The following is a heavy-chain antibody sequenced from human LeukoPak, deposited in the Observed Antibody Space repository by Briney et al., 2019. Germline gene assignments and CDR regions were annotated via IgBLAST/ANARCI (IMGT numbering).Heavy chain of an antibody. Sequence: GGSLRLSCAASGFTFSIYSMHWVRQAPGKGLEWVAVISYDGSNKYYADSVKGRFTISRDNSKNTLYLQMNSLRSEDRAVYYCASPYCSSTSCYDDDAFDIWGQGTMVTVSS. CDR3: ASPYCSSTSCYDDDAFDI. CDR2: ISYDGSNK. V-gene: IGHV3-30*04. D-gene: IGHD2-2*01. J-gene: IGHJ3*02. CDR1: GFTFSIYS.